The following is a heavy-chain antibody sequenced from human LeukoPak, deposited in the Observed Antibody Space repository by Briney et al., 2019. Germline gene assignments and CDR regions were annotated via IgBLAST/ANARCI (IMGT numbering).Heavy chain of an antibody. Sequence: GGSLRLSCAASGFTFSSYAMSWVRQAPGKGLEWVSTISGSGTNTYYADSVKGRFTISRDNSKNTLYLQMNSLRADDTAVYYCAKGQYGVVRYFDPDYWGQGTLVTVSS. V-gene: IGHV3-23*01. J-gene: IGHJ4*02. CDR1: GFTFSSYA. CDR3: AKGQYGVVRYFDPDY. D-gene: IGHD3-9*01. CDR2: ISGSGTNT.